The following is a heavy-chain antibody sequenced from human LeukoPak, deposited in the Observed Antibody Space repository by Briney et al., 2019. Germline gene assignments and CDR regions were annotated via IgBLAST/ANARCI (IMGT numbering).Heavy chain of an antibody. J-gene: IGHJ4*02. CDR1: GGSISSGSYY. CDR3: ARVGFGGVSFDY. V-gene: IGHV4-61*02. CDR2: GHTSGST. Sequence: PSQTLSLTCTVSGGSISSGSYYWSWIRQPAGKGLEWIGRGHTSGSTNYNPSLKSRVTISVDTSKNQFSLKLSSVTAADTAVYYCARVGFGGVSFDYWGQGTLVTVSS. D-gene: IGHD2-8*01.